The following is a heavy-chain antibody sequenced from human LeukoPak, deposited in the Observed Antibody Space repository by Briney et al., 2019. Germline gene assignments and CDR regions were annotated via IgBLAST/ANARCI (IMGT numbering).Heavy chain of an antibody. J-gene: IGHJ5*02. D-gene: IGHD3-10*01. V-gene: IGHV4-28*01. CDR1: GYSISSSDW. Sequence: PSDTLSLTCAVSGYSISSSDWWGWIRQPPGKGLEWIGYIYYSGTTYYNPSLKSRVTMSVDTSKNQFSLRLSSVTAVDTAVYYCARIIRNGSGSYYNSWFDPWGQGTLVTVSS. CDR3: ARIIRNGSGSYYNSWFDP. CDR2: IYYSGTT.